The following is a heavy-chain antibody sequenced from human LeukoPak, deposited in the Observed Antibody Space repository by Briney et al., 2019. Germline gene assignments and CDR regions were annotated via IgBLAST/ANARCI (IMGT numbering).Heavy chain of an antibody. CDR3: SRIKRYDYGMDV. J-gene: IGHJ6*02. CDR2: ISGSGVYI. CDR1: GFTFNSYA. D-gene: IGHD5-24*01. V-gene: IGHV3-23*01. Sequence: GGSLRLSCAASGFTFNSYAMTWVRQAPGKGLEWVSGISGSGVYIYYADSVKGRFTMSRDNSQNTLSLQIDSLRAEDTAVYYCSRIKRYDYGMDVWGQGTTVTVSS.